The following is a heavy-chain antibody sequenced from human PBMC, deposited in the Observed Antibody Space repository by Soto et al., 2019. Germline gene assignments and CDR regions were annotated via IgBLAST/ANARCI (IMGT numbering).Heavy chain of an antibody. V-gene: IGHV1-2*02. D-gene: IGHD1-26*01. CDR2: INPKSGGT. CDR3: ARDLANGGGSAGFNY. J-gene: IGHJ4*02. CDR1: GYTFTVYY. Sequence: ASVNVSFKASGYTFTVYYMHWVRQAPGQGLELMGWINPKSGGTMYPQKFQGRVTMTWDTPLSTAYMALTRLRSDDTAVYYSARDLANGGGSAGFNYWGQATLVNVSS.